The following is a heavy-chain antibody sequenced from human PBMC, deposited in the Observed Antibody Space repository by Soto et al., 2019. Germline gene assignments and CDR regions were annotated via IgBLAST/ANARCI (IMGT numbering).Heavy chain of an antibody. CDR3: ARAPYRWGYYGMGV. V-gene: IGHV3-30-3*01. Sequence: QVQVVESGGGVVQPGRSLRLSCVASGFTFSNYAMHWVRQAPGKGLEWVAVTSYEGSNKYYADSVKGRFTISRDNSKNTLYLQMNSLRGEDTAVYYCARAPYRWGYYGMGVWGQGTTVTVSS. J-gene: IGHJ6*02. CDR2: TSYEGSNK. D-gene: IGHD1-26*01. CDR1: GFTFSNYA.